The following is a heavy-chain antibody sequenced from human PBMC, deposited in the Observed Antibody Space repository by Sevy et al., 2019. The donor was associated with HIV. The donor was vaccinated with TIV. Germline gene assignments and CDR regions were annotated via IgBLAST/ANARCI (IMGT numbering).Heavy chain of an antibody. CDR2: IIPIFGTA. CDR1: GGTFSSYA. CDR3: ARADAVVVAASYYGMDV. J-gene: IGHJ6*02. Sequence: ASVKVSCKASGGTFSSYAISWVRQAPGQGLEWMGGIIPIFGTANYAQKFQGRVTITADESTSTAYMELSSLRSEDTAVYYGARADAVVVAASYYGMDVWGQGTTVTVSS. D-gene: IGHD2-15*01. V-gene: IGHV1-69*13.